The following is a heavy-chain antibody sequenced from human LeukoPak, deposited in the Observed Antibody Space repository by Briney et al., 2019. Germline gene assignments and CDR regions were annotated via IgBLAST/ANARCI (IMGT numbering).Heavy chain of an antibody. D-gene: IGHD2-2*01. CDR3: AILEVGYCSSTSCRPYYYYMDV. CDR2: IIPIFGTA. J-gene: IGHJ6*03. V-gene: IGHV1-69*05. CDR1: GGTFSSYA. Sequence: GASVKVSCKASGGTFSSYAISWGRQAPGQGLEWMGGIIPIFGTANYAQKFQGRVTITTDESTSTAYMELSSLRSEDTAVYYCAILEVGYCSSTSCRPYYYYMDVWGKGTTVTVSS.